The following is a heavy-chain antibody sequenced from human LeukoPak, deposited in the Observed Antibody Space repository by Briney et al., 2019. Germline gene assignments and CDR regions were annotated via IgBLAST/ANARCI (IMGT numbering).Heavy chain of an antibody. Sequence: SVKVSCKASGGTFSSYAISWVRQAPGQGLEWMGRIIPIFGTANYAQKFQGRVTITADKSTSTAYMELSSLRSEDTAVYYCARTAIKGSYYYMDVWGKGTTVTVSS. V-gene: IGHV1-69*06. CDR3: ARTAIKGSYYYMDV. CDR2: IIPIFGTA. CDR1: GGTFSSYA. J-gene: IGHJ6*03.